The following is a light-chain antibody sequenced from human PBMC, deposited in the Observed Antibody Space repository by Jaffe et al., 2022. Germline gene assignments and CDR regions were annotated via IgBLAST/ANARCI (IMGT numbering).Light chain of an antibody. V-gene: IGLV3-1*01. CDR1: KLGDKY. J-gene: IGLJ1*01. CDR3: QAWDSSTAFIV. CDR2: QDS. Sequence: SYELTQPPSVSVSPGQTASITCSGDKLGDKYACWYQQKPGQSPVLVIYQDSKRPSGIPERFSGSNSGNTATLTISGTQAMDEADYYCQAWDSSTAFIVFGTGTKVTVL.